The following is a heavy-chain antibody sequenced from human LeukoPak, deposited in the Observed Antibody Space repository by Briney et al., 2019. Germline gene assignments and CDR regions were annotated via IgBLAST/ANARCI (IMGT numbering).Heavy chain of an antibody. CDR1: GGSISSYY. J-gene: IGHJ3*02. V-gene: IGHV4-59*01. CDR3: ARKIAVAGPAHAFDI. Sequence: SETLSLTCTVSGGSISSYYWSWIRQPPGKGLEWIGYVYYSGSTNYNPSLKSRVTISVDTSKNQFSLKLSSVTAADTAVYYCARKIAVAGPAHAFDIWGQGTMVTVSS. D-gene: IGHD6-19*01. CDR2: VYYSGST.